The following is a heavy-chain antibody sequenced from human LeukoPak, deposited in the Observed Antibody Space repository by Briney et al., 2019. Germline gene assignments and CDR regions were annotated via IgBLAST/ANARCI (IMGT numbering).Heavy chain of an antibody. CDR2: INHSGST. Sequence: PSETLSLTCAVYGGSFSGYYWSWIRQPPGKGLEWIGEINHSGSTNYNPSLKSRVTISVDTSENQFSLKLSSVTAADTAVYYCARAGIAARPGYYYMDVWGKGTTVTVSS. V-gene: IGHV4-34*01. CDR1: GGSFSGYY. J-gene: IGHJ6*03. D-gene: IGHD6-6*01. CDR3: ARAGIAARPGYYYMDV.